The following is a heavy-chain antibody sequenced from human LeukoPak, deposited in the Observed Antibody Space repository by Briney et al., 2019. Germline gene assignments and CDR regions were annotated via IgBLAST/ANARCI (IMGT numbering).Heavy chain of an antibody. Sequence: GESLKISRKGSGYSFTSYWIGWVRQMPGKGLEWMGIIYPGDSDTRYSPSFQGQVTISVDRSISTAYLQWSSLKASDTAMYYCARPAYSGSYEYYFDYWGQGTLVTVSS. CDR2: IYPGDSDT. V-gene: IGHV5-51*01. D-gene: IGHD1-26*01. CDR1: GYSFTSYW. J-gene: IGHJ4*02. CDR3: ARPAYSGSYEYYFDY.